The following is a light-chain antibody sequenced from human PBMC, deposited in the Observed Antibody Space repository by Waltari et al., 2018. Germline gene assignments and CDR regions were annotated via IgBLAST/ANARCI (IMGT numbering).Light chain of an antibody. CDR3: QQYYSTPT. CDR1: QSFLYSSNNKNY. J-gene: IGKJ1*01. V-gene: IGKV4-1*01. CDR2: WAS. Sequence: DIVMTQSPDSLAVSLGERAPINCKSSQSFLYSSNNKNYLAWYQQKPGQPPKLLIYWASTRESGVPDRFSGSGSGTDFTLTISSLQAEDVAVYYCQQYYSTPTFGQGTKVEIK.